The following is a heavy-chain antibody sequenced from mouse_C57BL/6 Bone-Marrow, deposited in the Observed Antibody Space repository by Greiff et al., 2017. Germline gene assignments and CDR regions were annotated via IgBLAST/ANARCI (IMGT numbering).Heavy chain of an antibody. CDR3: ARYYDSSFYAMDY. V-gene: IGHV5-17*01. Sequence: DVKLVESGGGLVKPGGSLKLSCAASGFTFSDYGMHWVRQAPEKGLEWVAYISSGSSTIYYADTVKGRFTISRDNAKNTLFLQMTSLRSEDTAMYYCARYYDSSFYAMDYWGQGTSVTVSS. CDR2: ISSGSSTI. D-gene: IGHD2-3*01. J-gene: IGHJ4*01. CDR1: GFTFSDYG.